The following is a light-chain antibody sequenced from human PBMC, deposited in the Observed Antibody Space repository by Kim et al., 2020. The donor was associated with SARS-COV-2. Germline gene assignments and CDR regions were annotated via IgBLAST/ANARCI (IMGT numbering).Light chain of an antibody. CDR1: PSVSSSY. Sequence: EIVLTQSPGTLSLSPGERATLSCRASPSVSSSYLAWYQQKPGQAPSLLISGASSRATGIPDRFRGSGSGTDFTLTISRLEPEDFAVYYCQQYESPPWTFGQGTKVDIK. CDR2: GAS. CDR3: QQYESPPWT. J-gene: IGKJ1*01. V-gene: IGKV3-20*01.